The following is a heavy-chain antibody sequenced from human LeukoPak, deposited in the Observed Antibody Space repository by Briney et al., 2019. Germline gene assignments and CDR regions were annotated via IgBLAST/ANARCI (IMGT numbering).Heavy chain of an antibody. D-gene: IGHD3-22*01. V-gene: IGHV4-59*01. CDR1: GGSISSYY. CDR2: IYYSGST. CDR3: AGTYYYDSSGYYHYSL. Sequence: SETLSLTCTVSGGSISSYYWSWIRQPPGKGLEWIGYIYYSGSTNYNPSLKSRVTISVDTSKNQFSLKLSSVTAADTAVYYCAGTYYYDSSGYYHYSLWGQGTLVTVSS. J-gene: IGHJ4*02.